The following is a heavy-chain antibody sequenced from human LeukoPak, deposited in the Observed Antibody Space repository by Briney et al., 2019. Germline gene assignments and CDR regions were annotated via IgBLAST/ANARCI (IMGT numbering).Heavy chain of an antibody. J-gene: IGHJ3*02. CDR1: GYTFISYW. D-gene: IGHD2-15*01. V-gene: IGHV5-51*01. Sequence: GESLKISCKGSGYTFISYWIGWVRQMPGKGLEWMGIIFPGDSDTRYSPSFQGHVTISVDKSVSTAYLQWSSLKASDTAMYCCARYLSGSSYPSAFDIWGQGTLVTVSS. CDR3: ARYLSGSSYPSAFDI. CDR2: IFPGDSDT.